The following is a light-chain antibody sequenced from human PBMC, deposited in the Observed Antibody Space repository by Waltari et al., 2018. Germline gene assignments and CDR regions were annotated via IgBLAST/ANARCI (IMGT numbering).Light chain of an antibody. J-gene: IGKJ1*01. V-gene: IGKV3-20*01. CDR2: DAS. CDR1: QSVGRI. Sequence: EIVLTQSTASLSLSPGDRATLSCRASQSVGRILAWYQQRPGQAPRLLIYDASSRATGIPDRFSGSESGTDFSLTISRLEPEDFAVYYCQKYGTRPATFGQGTKVEVK. CDR3: QKYGTRPAT.